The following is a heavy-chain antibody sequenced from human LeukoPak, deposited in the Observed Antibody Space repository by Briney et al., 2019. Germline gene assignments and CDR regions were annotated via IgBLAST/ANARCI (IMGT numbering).Heavy chain of an antibody. V-gene: IGHV1-69*13. CDR1: GGTFSSYA. CDR3: ARERDLDLWSDDAWFDP. CDR2: IIPISGTA. Sequence: WASVKVSCKASGGTFSSYAISWVRQAPGQGLEWMGGIIPISGTANYAQKFQGRVTITADESTSTAYMELSSLRSEDTAVYYCARERDLDLWSDDAWFDPWGQGTLVTVSS. J-gene: IGHJ5*02. D-gene: IGHD3-3*01.